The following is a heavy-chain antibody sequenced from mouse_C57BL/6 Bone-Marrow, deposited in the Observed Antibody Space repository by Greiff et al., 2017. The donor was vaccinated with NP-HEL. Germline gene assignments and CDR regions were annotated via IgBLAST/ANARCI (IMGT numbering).Heavy chain of an antibody. J-gene: IGHJ2*01. D-gene: IGHD3-1*01. V-gene: IGHV1-4*01. CDR2: ITPSSGYT. Sequence: VQLQESGAELARPGASVKMSCKASGYTFTSYTMHWVKQRPGQGLEWIGYITPSSGYTQYNHKFQDQATLHAYKSSSPAYMQLSSLTSEDSAVYYCARKGSGRGYFDYWGQGTTLTVSS. CDR3: ARKGSGRGYFDY. CDR1: GYTFTSYT.